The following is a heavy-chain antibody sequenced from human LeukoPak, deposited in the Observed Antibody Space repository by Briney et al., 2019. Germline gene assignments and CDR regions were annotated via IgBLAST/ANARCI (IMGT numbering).Heavy chain of an antibody. V-gene: IGHV4-38-2*01. J-gene: IGHJ6*03. CDR2: IYHSGST. D-gene: IGHD2-21*01. CDR1: GYSISSGYY. CDR3: ARLVDYCGGDCYSSYYMDV. Sequence: SETLSLTCAVSGYSISSGYYWGWIRQPPGKGLEWIGSIYHSGSTYYNPSLKSRVTISVDTPKNQFSLKLSSVTAADTAVYYCARLVDYCGGDCYSSYYMDVWGKGTTVTVSS.